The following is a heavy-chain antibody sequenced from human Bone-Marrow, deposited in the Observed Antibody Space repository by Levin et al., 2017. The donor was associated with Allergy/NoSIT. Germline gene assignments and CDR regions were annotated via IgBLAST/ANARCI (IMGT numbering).Heavy chain of an antibody. D-gene: IGHD6-19*01. V-gene: IGHV4-59*02. CDR3: ALSFTTGWYSPIHY. CDR2: IYYSGSA. Sequence: SETLSLTCDVSGASVSTYYWIWVRQPPGKGLEWIGYIYYSGSATYNPSLKSRVAISVDTSKNQFSLRLTSVTAADTALYYCALSFTTGWYSPIHYWGQGTLVTVSS. CDR1: GASVSTYY. J-gene: IGHJ4*02.